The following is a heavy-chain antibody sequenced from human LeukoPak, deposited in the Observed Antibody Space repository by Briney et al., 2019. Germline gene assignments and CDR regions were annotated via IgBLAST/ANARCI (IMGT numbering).Heavy chain of an antibody. V-gene: IGHV3-48*02. Sequence: PGGSLRLSCVASGLTFSGNSMNWVRQAPGKGLEWISYISSGNPTIYYADSVKGQFTISRDNAKNSLYLQMNSLRDEDTAVYYCARTRGYFDFWGQGTLVTVSS. CDR1: GLTFSGNS. CDR3: ARTRGYFDF. J-gene: IGHJ4*02. CDR2: ISSGNPTI.